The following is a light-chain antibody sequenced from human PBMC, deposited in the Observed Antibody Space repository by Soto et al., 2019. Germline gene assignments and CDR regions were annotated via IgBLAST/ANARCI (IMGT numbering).Light chain of an antibody. CDR1: QTISSW. Sequence: EILLIPSPSILSETIGDRVTITCRASQTISSWLAWYQQKPGKAPKLLIYKASTLESGVPSRLSGSGSGTDFTLTISSLQPDDFATYYCQHYNSIRGTFGQGTKVDIK. V-gene: IGKV1-5*03. J-gene: IGKJ1*01. CDR3: QHYNSIRGT. CDR2: KAS.